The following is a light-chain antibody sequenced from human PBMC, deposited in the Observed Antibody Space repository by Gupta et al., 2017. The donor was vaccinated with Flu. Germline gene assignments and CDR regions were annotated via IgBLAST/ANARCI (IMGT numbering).Light chain of an antibody. Sequence: SNSPFTGTISDVGTCDYDFWHQAHTANRPQLIIYWGNGRAAGVARRFSGSKSGNTAALTISGLQPEDAADYFCNAYPPTIPKVFGPGTKVTVL. CDR1: ISDVGTCDY. CDR3: NAYPPTIPKV. V-gene: IGLV2-14*01. J-gene: IGLJ1*01. CDR2: WGN.